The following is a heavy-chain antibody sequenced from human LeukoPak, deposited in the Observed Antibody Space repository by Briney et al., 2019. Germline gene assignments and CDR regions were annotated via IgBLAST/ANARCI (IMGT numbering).Heavy chain of an antibody. CDR1: GYTFTSYY. CDR2: INPSGGST. J-gene: IGHJ4*02. D-gene: IGHD1-26*01. CDR3: ANGWELLPPRQ. V-gene: IGHV1-46*01. Sequence: GASVTVSCKASGYTFTSYYMHWVRQAPGQGLEWMGIINPSGGSTSYAQKFQGRVTMTRDTSTSTVYMELSSLRSEDTAVYYCANGWELLPPRQWGQGTLVTVSS.